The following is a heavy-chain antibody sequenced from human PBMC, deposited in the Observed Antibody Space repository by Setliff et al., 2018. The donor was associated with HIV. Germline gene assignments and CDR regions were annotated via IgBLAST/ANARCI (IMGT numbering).Heavy chain of an antibody. J-gene: IGHJ5*02. D-gene: IGHD2-21*01. CDR1: GGSISSSTYY. Sequence: PSETLSLTCSVSGGSISSSTYYWGWIRQPPGQGLEWIGSIYHSGFTYHNPSLKSRITISVDRSKNLFSLKLISVTAADQGVYYCARVPVAGANWFDPWGLGTLVTVSS. V-gene: IGHV4-39*01. CDR2: IYHSGFT. CDR3: ARVPVAGANWFDP.